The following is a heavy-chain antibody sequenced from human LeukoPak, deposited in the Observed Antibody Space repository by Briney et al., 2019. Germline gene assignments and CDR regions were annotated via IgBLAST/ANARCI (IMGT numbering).Heavy chain of an antibody. Sequence: GGSLRLSCAASGFTFRNVDIHWVRQAPGKGPEWVAVISNDGSNKYYADSVRGRFTISRDNSKNTLYLQMNSLRAEDTAVYYCAIPDADAFDIWGQRTMVTVSS. J-gene: IGHJ3*02. V-gene: IGHV3-30*03. CDR3: AIPDADAFDI. CDR1: GFTFRNVD. CDR2: ISNDGSNK.